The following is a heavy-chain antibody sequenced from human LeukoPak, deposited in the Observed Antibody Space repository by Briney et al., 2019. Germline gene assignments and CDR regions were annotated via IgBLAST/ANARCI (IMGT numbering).Heavy chain of an antibody. Sequence: PGGSLRLSCAVSGFTFNNYGMHWVRQAPGKGLEGVAFVPYDGSKKYYADSVKGRFTISRDNSQNTLYLQMNSLRAEDTAVYYCAHDRTARVTTLGTLDIWAQGTMVTVSS. V-gene: IGHV3-30*02. CDR2: VPYDGSKK. D-gene: IGHD3-22*01. CDR3: AHDRTARVTTLGTLDI. J-gene: IGHJ3*02. CDR1: GFTFNNYG.